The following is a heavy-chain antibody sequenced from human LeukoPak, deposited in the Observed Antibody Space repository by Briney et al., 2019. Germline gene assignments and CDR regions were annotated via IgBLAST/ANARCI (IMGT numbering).Heavy chain of an antibody. D-gene: IGHD4-17*01. CDR3: ARGRGTTVTTYYFEN. V-gene: IGHV4-61*02. CDR1: GGSVSNDNYY. J-gene: IGHJ4*02. CDR2: IYSSGTT. Sequence: PSETLSLTCTVSGGSVSNDNYYWSWIRQPAGRGLEWIGCIYSSGTTNYNPSLKSRVIISVNTSKNQFSLTVASVTAADTAVYYCARGRGTTVTTYYFENWGQGTRVIVSS.